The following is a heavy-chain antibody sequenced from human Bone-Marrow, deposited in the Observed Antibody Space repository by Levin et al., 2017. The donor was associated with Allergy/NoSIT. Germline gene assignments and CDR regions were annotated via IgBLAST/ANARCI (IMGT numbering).Heavy chain of an antibody. Sequence: GGSLRLSCTASGFTFSTYGMNWVRQAPGKGLEWVSSISSSSDYIYYADSVKGRFTISRDNAKNSLSLQMNSLRAEDTAIYFCARDIGEWELLLSAFDIWGQGTMVTVSS. CDR3: ARDIGEWELLLSAFDI. V-gene: IGHV3-21*01. J-gene: IGHJ3*02. CDR2: ISSSSDYI. D-gene: IGHD1-26*01. CDR1: GFTFSTYG.